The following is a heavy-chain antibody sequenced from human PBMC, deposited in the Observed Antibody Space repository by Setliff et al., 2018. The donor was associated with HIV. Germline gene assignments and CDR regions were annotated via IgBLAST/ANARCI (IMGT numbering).Heavy chain of an antibody. CDR1: GGAFSGYY. J-gene: IGHJ4*02. Sequence: SETLSLTCAVYGGAFSGYYWTWIRQSPGRGLEWIGEVNHKGVANYSPSLMRRATISADTSKNQFSLRLSSVTAADTALYFCTRAQIAAPRPFDYWGQGTLVTDSS. CDR3: TRAQIAAPRPFDY. D-gene: IGHD2-21*01. CDR2: VNHKGVA. V-gene: IGHV4-34*01.